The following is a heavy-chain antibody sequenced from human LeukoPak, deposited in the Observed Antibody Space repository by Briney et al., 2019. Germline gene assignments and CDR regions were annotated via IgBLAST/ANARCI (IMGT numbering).Heavy chain of an antibody. J-gene: IGHJ5*02. Sequence: PGGSLRLSCAASGFTVSSNYMSWVRQAPGKGLEWVSVIYSGGSTYYADSGKGRFTISRDNSKNTLYLQMNSLRAEDTAVYYCAREGAHCSSTSCPFDPRGQGTLVTVSS. CDR2: IYSGGST. V-gene: IGHV3-66*02. D-gene: IGHD2-2*01. CDR3: AREGAHCSSTSCPFDP. CDR1: GFTVSSNY.